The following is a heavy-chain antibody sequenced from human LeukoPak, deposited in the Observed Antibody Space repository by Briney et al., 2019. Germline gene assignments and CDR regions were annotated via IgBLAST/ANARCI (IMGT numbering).Heavy chain of an antibody. J-gene: IGHJ6*03. CDR1: GGSIGSYY. Sequence: SETLSLTCTVSGGSIGSYYWSWIRQPPGKGLEWIGYIYYSGSTNYNPSLKSRVTISVDTSKNQFSLKLSSVTAADTAVYYCARVTPDDGYYYYYMDVWGKGTTVTVSS. D-gene: IGHD2-15*01. CDR3: ARVTPDDGYYYYYMDV. V-gene: IGHV4-59*01. CDR2: IYYSGST.